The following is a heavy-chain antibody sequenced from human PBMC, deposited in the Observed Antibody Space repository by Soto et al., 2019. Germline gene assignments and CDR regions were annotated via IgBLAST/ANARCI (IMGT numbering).Heavy chain of an antibody. CDR2: IWYDGSNE. CDR3: ARDSGTTGTPLSFGP. Sequence: QVQLVESGGGVVQPGRSLRLSCAASGFTFSSYGMHWVRQAPGKGLEWVAAIWYDGSNEYYADSVKGRLIISRDNSXXTLYQHMDNVRADDTAGYFCARDSGTTGTPLSFGPWGEGTLITVSS. D-gene: IGHD1-1*01. CDR1: GFTFSSYG. J-gene: IGHJ5*02. V-gene: IGHV3-33*01.